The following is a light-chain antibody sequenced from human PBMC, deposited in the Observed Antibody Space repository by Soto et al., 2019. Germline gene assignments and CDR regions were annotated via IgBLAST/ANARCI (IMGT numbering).Light chain of an antibody. V-gene: IGLV2-14*01. CDR3: SSYTTTSTLIM. CDR1: SSDFASYNF. J-gene: IGLJ3*02. Sequence: QSALTQPAPVSGSPGQSITISCAGTSSDFASYNFVSWYQHYPGKAPKLIIYEVSNRPSGVSNRFSGSKSGNTASLTISGLQAEDEADYYCSSYTTTSTLIMFGGGTKLTVL. CDR2: EVS.